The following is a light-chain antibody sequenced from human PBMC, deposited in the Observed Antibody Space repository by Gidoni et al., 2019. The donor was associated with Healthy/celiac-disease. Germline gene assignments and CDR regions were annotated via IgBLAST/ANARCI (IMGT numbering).Light chain of an antibody. Sequence: DIQMTKYQSSLSASGGDRVTITCRASQSISSYLNWYQQKPGKAPKLLIYAASSLQSGVPSRFSGSGSGTDFTLTIRSLQPEDFATYSCQQSYSTLLLTFGGGTKVEIK. J-gene: IGKJ4*01. CDR3: QQSYSTLLLT. CDR2: AAS. V-gene: IGKV1-39*01. CDR1: QSISSY.